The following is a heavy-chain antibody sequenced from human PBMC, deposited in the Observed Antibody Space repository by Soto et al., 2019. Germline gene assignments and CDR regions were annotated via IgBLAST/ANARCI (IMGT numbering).Heavy chain of an antibody. J-gene: IGHJ4*02. D-gene: IGHD3-9*01. CDR1: GFTFSNAW. V-gene: IGHV3-15*01. CDR2: IKSKTDGGTT. Sequence: PGGSLRLSCAASGFTFSNAWMSWVRQAPGKGLERVGRIKSKTDGGTTDSAAPVKGRFTISRDDSKNTLYLQMNSLKPEDTAVYYCTTGGDILTGYYPVTFDYWGQGTLVTVSS. CDR3: TTGGDILTGYYPVTFDY.